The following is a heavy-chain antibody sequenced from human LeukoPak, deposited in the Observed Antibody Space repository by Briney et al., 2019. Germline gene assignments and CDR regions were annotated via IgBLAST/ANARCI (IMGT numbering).Heavy chain of an antibody. CDR2: INPSGGST. D-gene: IGHD3-3*01. J-gene: IGHJ5*02. CDR1: GYTFTSYY. Sequence: ASVKVSCKASGYTFTSYYMHWVRQAPGQGLEWMGIINPSGGSTSYAQKFQGRVTMTRVTSTSTVYMELSSLRSEDTAVYYCARERSAKYYDFWSGYPLETNWFDPWGQGTLVTVSS. CDR3: ARERSAKYYDFWSGYPLETNWFDP. V-gene: IGHV1-46*03.